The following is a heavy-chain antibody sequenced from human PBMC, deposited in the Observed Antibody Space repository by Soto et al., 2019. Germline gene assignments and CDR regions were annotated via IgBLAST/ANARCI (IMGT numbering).Heavy chain of an antibody. D-gene: IGHD3-10*01. CDR2: IIPMLGMS. V-gene: IGHV1-69*02. J-gene: IGHJ4*02. CDR3: STNYGSGSAHFDN. CDR1: GDTFNFYT. Sequence: QVQLVQSGAEVKKPGSSVKVSCTASGDTFNFYTISWVRQAPGQGLEWMGRIIPMLGMSNYAQNFQGRVTMIADKSTSTAYMSLSSLRSEDTALYYCSTNYGSGSAHFDNWGQGTLVTVSS.